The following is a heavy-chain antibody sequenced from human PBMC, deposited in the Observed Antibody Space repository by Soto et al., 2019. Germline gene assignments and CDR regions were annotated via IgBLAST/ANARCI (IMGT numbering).Heavy chain of an antibody. CDR1: GFTFSSYA. CDR3: ARGGKIRFLEWSTPFDY. J-gene: IGHJ4*02. D-gene: IGHD3-3*01. CDR2: ISYDGSNK. V-gene: IGHV3-30-3*01. Sequence: GGSLRLSCAASGFTFSSYAMHWVRQAPGKGLEWVAVISYDGSNKYYADSVKGRFTISRDNSKNTLYLQMNSLRAEDTAVYYCARGGKIRFLEWSTPFDYWGQGTLVTVSS.